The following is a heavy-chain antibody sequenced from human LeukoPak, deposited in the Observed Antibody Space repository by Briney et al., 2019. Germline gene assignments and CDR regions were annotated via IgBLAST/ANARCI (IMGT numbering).Heavy chain of an antibody. CDR2: IDHSGSKIDHSGST. CDR3: ARVTMITFGGVIVIPGAFDI. V-gene: IGHV4-34*01. CDR1: GGSFSGFY. Sequence: SETLSLTCAVSGGSFSGFYWNWIRQPPGKGLEWIGEIDHSGSKIDHSGSTNYNPSLKSRVTISVDRANNQFSLKLSPVTAADTAVYYCARVTMITFGGVIVIPGAFDIWGQGTMVTVSS. J-gene: IGHJ3*02. D-gene: IGHD3-16*02.